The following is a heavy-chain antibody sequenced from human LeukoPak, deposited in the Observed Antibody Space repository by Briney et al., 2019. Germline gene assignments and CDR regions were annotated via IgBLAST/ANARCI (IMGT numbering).Heavy chain of an antibody. J-gene: IGHJ1*01. CDR3: ARGDVVVVAAGGMYFQH. Sequence: SVKVSCKASGGTFSSYAISWVRQAPGQGLEWMGRIIPILGIANYAQKFQGRVTITADKSTSTAYMQLSSLRSEDTAVYYCARGDVVVVAAGGMYFQHWGQGTLVTVSS. D-gene: IGHD2-15*01. CDR2: IIPILGIA. V-gene: IGHV1-69*04. CDR1: GGTFSSYA.